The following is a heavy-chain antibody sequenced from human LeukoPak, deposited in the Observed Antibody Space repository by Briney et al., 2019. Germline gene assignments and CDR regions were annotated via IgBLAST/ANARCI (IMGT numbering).Heavy chain of an antibody. D-gene: IGHD1-26*01. V-gene: IGHV3-21*01. J-gene: IGHJ6*02. Sequence: PGGSLRLSCAASGFTFSSYSMNWVRQAPGKGLEWVSSISSSSSYIYYADSVKGRFTISRDNAKNSLYLQMNSLRAGDTAVYYCARVELNYYYYYSMDVWGQGTTVTVSS. CDR1: GFTFSSYS. CDR3: ARVELNYYYYYSMDV. CDR2: ISSSSSYI.